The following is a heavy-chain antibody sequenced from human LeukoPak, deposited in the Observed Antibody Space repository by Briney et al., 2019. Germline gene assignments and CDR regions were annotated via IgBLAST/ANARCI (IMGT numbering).Heavy chain of an antibody. D-gene: IGHD6-19*01. CDR2: ISWNSGSI. Sequence: GRSLRLSCVASGFTFNSYGMHWVRQAPGKGLEWVSGISWNSGSIGYADSVKGRFTISRDNAKTSLYLQMNSLRAEDTALYYCAKARYSSGRTSDYWGQGTLVTVSS. V-gene: IGHV3-9*01. J-gene: IGHJ4*02. CDR3: AKARYSSGRTSDY. CDR1: GFTFNSYG.